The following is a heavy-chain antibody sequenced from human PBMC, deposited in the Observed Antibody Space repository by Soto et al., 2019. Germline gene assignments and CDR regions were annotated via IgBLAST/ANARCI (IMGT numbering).Heavy chain of an antibody. CDR3: ARYRSRWYPRYYYGMDV. CDR2: ISSSSSYI. Sequence: PGGSLRLSCAASGFTFSSYSMNWDRQAPGKGLEWVSSISSSSSYIYYADSVKGRFTISRDNAKNSLYLQMNSLRAEDTAVYYCARYRSRWYPRYYYGMDVWGQGTTVTVSS. CDR1: GFTFSSYS. V-gene: IGHV3-21*01. D-gene: IGHD2-15*01. J-gene: IGHJ6*02.